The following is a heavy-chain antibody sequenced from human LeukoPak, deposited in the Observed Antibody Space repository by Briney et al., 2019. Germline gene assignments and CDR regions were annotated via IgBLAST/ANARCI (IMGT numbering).Heavy chain of an antibody. V-gene: IGHV7-4-1*02. D-gene: IGHD6-19*01. CDR1: GYTFTSYA. J-gene: IGHJ3*02. CDR2: INTNTANP. CDR3: ARAHGPQWAFDI. Sequence: ASVKVSCKASGYTFTSYAMNWLRQAPGQGLEWMGWINTNTANPTYAQGFTGRFVFSLDTFVSTAYLQISSLKAEDTAVYYCARAHGPQWAFDIWGQGTAVTVSS.